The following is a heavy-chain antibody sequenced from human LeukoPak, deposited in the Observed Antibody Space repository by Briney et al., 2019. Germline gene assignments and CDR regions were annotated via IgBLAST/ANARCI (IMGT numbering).Heavy chain of an antibody. V-gene: IGHV3-30-3*01. CDR2: MSYDGSNK. CDR1: GFTFSSYA. D-gene: IGHD6-13*01. J-gene: IGHJ4*02. CDR3: ARAPRWIAAAGTSYFDY. Sequence: GGSLRLSCAASGFTFSSYAMHWVRQAPGKGLEWVAVMSYDGSNKFYADSVKGRFTISRDNSKNTLYLQMNSLRTEDTAVYYCARAPRWIAAAGTSYFDYWGQGTLVIVSS.